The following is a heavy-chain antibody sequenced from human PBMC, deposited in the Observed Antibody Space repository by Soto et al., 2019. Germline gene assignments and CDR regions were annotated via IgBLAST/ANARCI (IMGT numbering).Heavy chain of an antibody. CDR1: GFTFSSYA. V-gene: IGHV3-23*01. J-gene: IGHJ4*02. CDR3: AKYKAPGYSYGSIDY. D-gene: IGHD5-18*01. CDR2: ISGSGGST. Sequence: GGSLRLSCAASGFTFSSYAMSWVRQAPGKGLEWVSAISGSGGSTYYADSVKGRFTISRDHSKNTLYLQMNSLRAEDTAVYYCAKYKAPGYSYGSIDYWGQGTLVTVSS.